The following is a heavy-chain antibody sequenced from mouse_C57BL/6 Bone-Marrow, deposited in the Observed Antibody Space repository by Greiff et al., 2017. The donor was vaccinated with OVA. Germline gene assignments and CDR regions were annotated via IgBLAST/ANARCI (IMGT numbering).Heavy chain of an antibody. CDR3: ARPGDYDGDWFAY. D-gene: IGHD2-4*01. V-gene: IGHV1-47*01. CDR2: FHPYNDDT. J-gene: IGHJ3*01. CDR1: GYTFTTYP. Sequence: VQLQESGAELVKPGASVKMSCKASGYTFTTYPIEWMKQNHGKSLEWIGNFHPYNDDTKYNEKFKGKATLTVEKSSSTAYLELSRLTSDDSAVYYCARPGDYDGDWFAYWGQGTLVTVSA.